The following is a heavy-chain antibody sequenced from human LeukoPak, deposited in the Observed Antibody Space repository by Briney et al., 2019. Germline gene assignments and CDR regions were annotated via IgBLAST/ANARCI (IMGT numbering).Heavy chain of an antibody. CDR3: AREGPRGNSQFDY. J-gene: IGHJ4*02. CDR1: GFTFSDYY. V-gene: IGHV3-11*06. D-gene: IGHD2/OR15-2a*01. Sequence: PGGSLRLSCAASGFTFSDYYMSWIRRAPGKGLEWVSYISSSSSYTNYADSVKGRFTISRDNAKNSLYLQMNSLRAEDTAVYYCAREGPRGNSQFDYWGQGTLVTVSS. CDR2: ISSSSSYT.